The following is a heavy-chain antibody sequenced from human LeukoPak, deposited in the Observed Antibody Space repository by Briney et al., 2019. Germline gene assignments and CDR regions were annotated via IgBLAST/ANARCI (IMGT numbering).Heavy chain of an antibody. CDR3: ARDRVPYDFWSGYFDIYFDY. CDR1: GSSLTKLS. D-gene: IGHD3-3*01. CDR2: FEPEDGET. V-gene: IGHV1-24*01. J-gene: IGHJ4*02. Sequence: GASVKVSCKVSGSSLTKLSMHWVRQAPGKGLEWMGGFEPEDGETRNAQKFQGRVTMTEDTSTDTAYMDLSSLRSDDTAVYYCARDRVPYDFWSGYFDIYFDYWGQGTLVTVSS.